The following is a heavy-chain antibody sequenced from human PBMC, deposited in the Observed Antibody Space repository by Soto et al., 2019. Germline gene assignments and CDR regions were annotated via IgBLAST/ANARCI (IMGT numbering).Heavy chain of an antibody. V-gene: IGHV1-2*04. Sequence: GASVKVSCKASGYTFTGYYMHWVRQAPGQGLEWMGWINPNSGGTNYAQKFQGWVTMTRDTSISTAYMELSRLRSDDTAVYYCARDYSGYCSSTSCYVFDYWGQGTLVTVSS. D-gene: IGHD2-2*01. J-gene: IGHJ4*02. CDR3: ARDYSGYCSSTSCYVFDY. CDR1: GYTFTGYY. CDR2: INPNSGGT.